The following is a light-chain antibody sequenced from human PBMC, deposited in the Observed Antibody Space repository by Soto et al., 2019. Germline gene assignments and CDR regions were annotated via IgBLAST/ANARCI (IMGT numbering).Light chain of an antibody. V-gene: IGKV1-12*01. Sequence: DIQMTQSPSSVSASLGDRVTITCRASQHISTWLVWYQQKPGKAPQLLIYAASSLQTGVPSRFSGSGSVIDFTLTISSLQPEDSATYYCQQANSFPITFGQGTRLEI. CDR2: AAS. CDR3: QQANSFPIT. J-gene: IGKJ2*01. CDR1: QHISTW.